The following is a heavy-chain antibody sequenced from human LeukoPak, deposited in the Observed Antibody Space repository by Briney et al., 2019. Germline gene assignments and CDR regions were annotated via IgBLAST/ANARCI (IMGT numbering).Heavy chain of an antibody. D-gene: IGHD6-19*01. J-gene: IGHJ4*02. Sequence: PGGSLRLSCAASGFTFSSYAVSWVRQAPGKGLEWVSAVSGDGGTTYYADSVKGRFTISRDNSKNTLYLQMSSLRAEDTAVYYCAKTIQWPYYFDYWGQGTLVTVSS. CDR3: AKTIQWPYYFDY. V-gene: IGHV3-23*01. CDR1: GFTFSSYA. CDR2: VSGDGGTT.